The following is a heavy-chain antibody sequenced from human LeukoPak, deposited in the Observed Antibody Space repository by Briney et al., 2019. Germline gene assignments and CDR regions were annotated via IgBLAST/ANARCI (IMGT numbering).Heavy chain of an antibody. J-gene: IGHJ5*02. V-gene: IGHV3-30*03. Sequence: GGSLRLSCAASGFTFSSYGMHWVRQAPGKGLEWVAVISYDGSNKYYADSVKGRFTISRDNAKNSLYLQMNSLRAEDTAVYYCARDEGYDYNWFDPWGQGTLVTVSS. CDR3: ARDEGYDYNWFDP. D-gene: IGHD5-12*01. CDR1: GFTFSSYG. CDR2: ISYDGSNK.